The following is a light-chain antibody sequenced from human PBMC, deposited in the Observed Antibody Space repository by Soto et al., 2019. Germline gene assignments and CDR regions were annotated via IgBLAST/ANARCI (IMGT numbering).Light chain of an antibody. CDR2: RVY. V-gene: IGKV3-20*01. CDR3: QQYGNLPLT. CDR1: QTITT. J-gene: IGKJ4*01. Sequence: EIVLTQSPGTLSLSPGERATLSCRASQTITTLAWYQRKPGQAHRLLIYRVYSRATGVQDRFSGSGSGTDYTLTIRRLEPEDFAVYYCQQYGNLPLTFGGGTKVDI.